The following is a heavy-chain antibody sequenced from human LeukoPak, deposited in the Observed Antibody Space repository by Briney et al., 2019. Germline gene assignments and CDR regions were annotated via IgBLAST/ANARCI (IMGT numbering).Heavy chain of an antibody. CDR3: ARDRVGGLGGMGY. CDR1: GFTFTIYS. V-gene: IGHV3-33*01. Sequence: SLRLSCAASGFTFTIYSMNWVRQAPGQGLKWVGIIKYDGSNKYYAETVKGRFTITRDKSKNTLYLQMNSLRAEDTAVYYCARDRVGGLGGMGYWGQGTLVTVSS. J-gene: IGHJ4*02. D-gene: IGHD3-16*01. CDR2: IKYDGSNK.